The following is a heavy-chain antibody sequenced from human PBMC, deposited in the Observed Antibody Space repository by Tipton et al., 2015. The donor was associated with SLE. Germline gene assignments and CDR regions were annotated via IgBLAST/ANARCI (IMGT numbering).Heavy chain of an antibody. CDR1: GFYVSDGFY. CDR2: IYHSGLT. J-gene: IGHJ6*03. CDR3: ARQSVHGASYFYYMDV. Sequence: LRLSCAVSGFYVSDGFYWGWIRQPPGKGLEWIASIYHSGLTYSNPSLKSRIAFSVDTSKNQFSLRLSSVTAADTAVYYCARQSVHGASYFYYMDVWGKGTTVTASS. D-gene: IGHD4/OR15-4a*01. V-gene: IGHV4-38-2*01.